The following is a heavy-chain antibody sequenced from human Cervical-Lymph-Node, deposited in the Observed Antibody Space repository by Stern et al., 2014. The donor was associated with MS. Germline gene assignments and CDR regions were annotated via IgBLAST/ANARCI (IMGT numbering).Heavy chain of an antibody. V-gene: IGHV4-31*03. CDR3: ARDHFTTSLDV. CDR2: LYYSGTT. CDR1: GGSISSDNYY. J-gene: IGHJ6*02. Sequence: QVQLQESGPGLVKPSQTLSLTCTVSGGSISSDNYYWTWIRQHPGKGLEWIGPLYYSGTTHYNPSLKSRVSITVDPSQNLFSLRLSSVTAADTAVYYCARDHFTTSLDVWGHGTTVTVS. D-gene: IGHD2-2*01.